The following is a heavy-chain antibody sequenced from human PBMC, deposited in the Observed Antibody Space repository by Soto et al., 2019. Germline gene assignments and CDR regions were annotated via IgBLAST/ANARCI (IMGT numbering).Heavy chain of an antibody. CDR1: GFTFSSYS. Sequence: EVQLVESGGGLVKPGGSLRLSCAASGFTFSSYSMNWVRQAPGKGLEWVSSISSGSSYIYYADSVKGRFTISRDNAKNALYLQMTSLRGEGTAVYYCARRSGGSGKVWDYCGMDVWGQGTTVTVSS. D-gene: IGHD3-10*01. CDR3: ARRSGGSGKVWDYCGMDV. V-gene: IGHV3-21*06. J-gene: IGHJ6*02. CDR2: ISSGSSYI.